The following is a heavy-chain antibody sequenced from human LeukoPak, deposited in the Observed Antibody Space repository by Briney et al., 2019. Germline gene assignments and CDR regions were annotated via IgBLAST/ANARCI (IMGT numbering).Heavy chain of an antibody. Sequence: PGGSLRLSCAASGFTFSSYWMSWVRQAPGKGLEWVANIKQDGSEKYYVDSVKGRFTISRDNAKNSLYLQMNSLRAKDTAVYYCSRAGSGSYYIYYYYYMGVWGKGTTVTVSS. D-gene: IGHD3-10*01. J-gene: IGHJ6*03. CDR2: IKQDGSEK. V-gene: IGHV3-7*01. CDR3: SRAGSGSYYIYYYYYMGV. CDR1: GFTFSSYW.